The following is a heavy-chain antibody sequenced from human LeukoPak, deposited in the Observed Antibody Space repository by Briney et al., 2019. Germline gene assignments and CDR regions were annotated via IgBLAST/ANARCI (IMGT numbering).Heavy chain of an antibody. CDR1: GYTLTELS. V-gene: IGHV1-24*01. CDR3: ATATPAAKGGGFDY. D-gene: IGHD2-2*01. CDR2: FDSEDGET. J-gene: IGHJ4*02. Sequence: GASVKVAWKVSGYTLTELSMHWVRQDPGKGLEWMGGFDSEDGETIYAQKFQGRVTMTEDTSTDTAYMELSSLRSEDTAVYYCATATPAAKGGGFDYWGQGTLVTVSS.